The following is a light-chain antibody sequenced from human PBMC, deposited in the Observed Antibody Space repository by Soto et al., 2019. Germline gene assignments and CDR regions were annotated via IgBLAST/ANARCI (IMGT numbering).Light chain of an antibody. Sequence: HSVLTQPPSVSGAPGQRVTISCTGSSSNLGTGYDVHWYQQLPKTAPKLVIFDNTNRPSGVPDRFSGSKSGTSASLAIIGLQAEDEADYYCQSFDSSLNSYVFGTGTKLTVL. CDR1: SSNLGTGYD. CDR3: QSFDSSLNSYV. V-gene: IGLV1-40*01. J-gene: IGLJ1*01. CDR2: DNT.